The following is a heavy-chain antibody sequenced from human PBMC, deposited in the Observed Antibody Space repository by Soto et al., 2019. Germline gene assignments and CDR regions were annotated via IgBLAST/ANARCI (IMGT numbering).Heavy chain of an antibody. CDR1: GGSFSVSDCY. J-gene: IGHJ5*02. V-gene: IGHV4-30-4*01. D-gene: IGHD3-16*02. CDR3: ARERFTMIGGVIKTAWFDP. CDR2: IYYSGST. Sequence: QVQLQESGPGLVKPSQTLSLTCTVSGGSFSVSDCYWTWIRQPPGKGLEWIGYIYYSGSTYYNPSLSGRVTISVDRSKSQFSLELSSVTAADTAVYFCARERFTMIGGVIKTAWFDPWGPGTRVTVSS.